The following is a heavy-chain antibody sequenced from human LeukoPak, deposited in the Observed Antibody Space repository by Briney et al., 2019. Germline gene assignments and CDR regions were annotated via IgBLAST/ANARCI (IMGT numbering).Heavy chain of an antibody. D-gene: IGHD3-22*01. CDR3: ARHSGSIYPFDY. J-gene: IGHJ4*02. CDR2: INPSGGST. Sequence: ASVKVSCKASGYTFTSYYMHWVRQARGQGLEWMGIINPSGGSTSYAQKFQGRVTMTRDTSTSTVYMELSSLRSEDTAVYYCARHSGSIYPFDYWGQGTLVTVSS. CDR1: GYTFTSYY. V-gene: IGHV1-46*01.